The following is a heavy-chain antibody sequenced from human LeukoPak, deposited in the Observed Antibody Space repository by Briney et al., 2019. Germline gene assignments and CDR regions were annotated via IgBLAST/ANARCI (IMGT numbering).Heavy chain of an antibody. Sequence: SETLSLTCTVSDGPVSSGGYYWSWIRQPPGKGLEWIGYIHYSGSTNYNPFLKSRVTISVDTSKSQFSLKMNSVTAADTAVYYCASESPWFDYWGQGTLVTVSS. CDR3: ASESPWFDY. CDR2: IHYSGST. V-gene: IGHV4-61*08. J-gene: IGHJ4*02. CDR1: DGPVSSGGYY.